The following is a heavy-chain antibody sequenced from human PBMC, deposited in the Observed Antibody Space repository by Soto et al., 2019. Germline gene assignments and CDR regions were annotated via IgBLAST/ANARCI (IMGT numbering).Heavy chain of an antibody. Sequence: GASVKVSFKASGGTFSSYAINWVRQAPGQGLEWMGGIIPIFGTANYAQKFQGRVTITADESTSTAYMELSSLRSEDTAVYYCARPVEMATISRSYLFYWGQGTLVTVSS. J-gene: IGHJ4*02. D-gene: IGHD5-12*01. CDR1: GGTFSSYA. CDR3: ARPVEMATISRSYLFY. CDR2: IIPIFGTA. V-gene: IGHV1-69*13.